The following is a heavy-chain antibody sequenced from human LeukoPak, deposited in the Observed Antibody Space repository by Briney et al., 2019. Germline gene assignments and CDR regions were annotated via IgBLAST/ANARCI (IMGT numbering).Heavy chain of an antibody. V-gene: IGHV1-46*01. Sequence: ASVKVSCKASRYTFTSYYMHWVRQAPGQGLEWMGIINPSGGSTSYAQKFQGRVTMTRDTSTSTVYMELSSLRSEDTAVYYCARDPYSSGWLLEISSDYWGQGTLVTVSS. D-gene: IGHD6-19*01. CDR3: ARDPYSSGWLLEISSDY. J-gene: IGHJ4*02. CDR2: INPSGGST. CDR1: RYTFTSYY.